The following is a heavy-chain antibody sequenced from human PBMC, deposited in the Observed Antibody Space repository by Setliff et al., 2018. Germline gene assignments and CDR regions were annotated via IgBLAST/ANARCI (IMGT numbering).Heavy chain of an antibody. CDR1: GASINSLSW. V-gene: IGHV4-4*02. CDR3: ATRKSSGRLYYMDV. J-gene: IGHJ6*03. Sequence: PSETLSLTCTVSGASINSLSWWSWVRQPPGKGLEWIGEIYHDGNDKYTPSVHYNPSLKSRVTISGDTSKNQVPLRLSSVTAADTAVYYCATRKSSGRLYYMDVWGKGTTVTVSS. D-gene: IGHD1-26*01. CDR2: IYHDGND.